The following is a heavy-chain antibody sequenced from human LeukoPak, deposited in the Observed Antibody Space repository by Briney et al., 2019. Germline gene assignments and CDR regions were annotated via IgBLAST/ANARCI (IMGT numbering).Heavy chain of an antibody. D-gene: IGHD2-8*01. V-gene: IGHV4-59*12. J-gene: IGHJ5*02. CDR3: ARRVYPSKHWFDP. CDR2: IYYSGST. Sequence: SETLSLTCTVSGGSISSYYWSWIRQPPGKGLEWIGYIYYSGSTNYNPSLKSRVTISVDTSKNQFSLKLSSVTAADTAVYYCARRVYPSKHWFDPWGQGTLVTVSS. CDR1: GGSISSYY.